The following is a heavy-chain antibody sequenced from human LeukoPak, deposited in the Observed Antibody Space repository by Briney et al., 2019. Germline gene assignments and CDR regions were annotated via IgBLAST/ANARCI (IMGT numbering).Heavy chain of an antibody. CDR2: ISAYNGNT. V-gene: IGHV1-18*04. J-gene: IGHJ4*02. CDR3: AREGGAGYSSSWPDY. Sequence: GASVKVSCKASGYTFTSYGISWVRQAPGQGLEWMGWISAYNGNTNYPQKLQGRVTMTTDTSTSTAYMELRSLRSDDTAVYYCAREGGAGYSSSWPDYWGQGTLVTVSS. CDR1: GYTFTSYG. D-gene: IGHD6-13*01.